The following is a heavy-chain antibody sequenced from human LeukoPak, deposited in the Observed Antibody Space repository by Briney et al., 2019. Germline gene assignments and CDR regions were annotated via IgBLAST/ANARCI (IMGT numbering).Heavy chain of an antibody. Sequence: GEPLKISCKGSGYRFTSYWITWGRQMPGKGLEGMEMFNPSDSYTNYSPSFQGHVTISADKSISTAYLQWSRLKASDNAMYYCARGHDITMVRGPREYFDYWGQGTLVTVS. CDR3: ARGHDITMVRGPREYFDY. CDR2: FNPSDSYT. D-gene: IGHD3-10*01. J-gene: IGHJ4*02. CDR1: GYRFTSYW. V-gene: IGHV5-10-1*01.